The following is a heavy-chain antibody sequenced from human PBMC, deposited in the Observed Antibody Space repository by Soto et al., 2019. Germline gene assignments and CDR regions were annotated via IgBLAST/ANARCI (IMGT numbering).Heavy chain of an antibody. V-gene: IGHV3-73*01. D-gene: IGHD4-4*01. CDR2: IRSKANSYAT. Sequence: EVQLVESGGGLVQPGGSLKLSCAASGFTFSGSAMHWVRQASGKGLEWVGRIRSKANSYATAYAASVKGRFTISRDDSKNTAYLQMNSLKTEDTAVYYCTTVTTLGEVFDYWGQGTLVTVSS. CDR3: TTVTTLGEVFDY. J-gene: IGHJ4*02. CDR1: GFTFSGSA.